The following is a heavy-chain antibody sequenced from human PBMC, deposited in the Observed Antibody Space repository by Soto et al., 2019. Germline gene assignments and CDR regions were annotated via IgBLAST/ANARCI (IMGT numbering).Heavy chain of an antibody. V-gene: IGHV3-23*01. J-gene: IGHJ4*02. CDR3: AKLLFPPVGRVLLDH. Sequence: EVQMLESGGGLVQPGGSLRLSCAASGFTFSSYAMTWVRQAPGKGLEWVSSICGSAGCTYYADSVKGRFTVSRDNSKNTLFLQMDGLRAEDAAVYFCAKLLFPPVGRVLLDHLGQGTLVTVSS. CDR2: ICGSAGCT. CDR1: GFTFSSYA. D-gene: IGHD6-13*01.